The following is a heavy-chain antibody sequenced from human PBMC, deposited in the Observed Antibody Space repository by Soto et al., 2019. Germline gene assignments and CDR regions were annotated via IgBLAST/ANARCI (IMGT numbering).Heavy chain of an antibody. CDR2: IWYDGSNK. D-gene: IGHD6-19*01. CDR1: GFTFSSYG. CDR3: ARDQGGWLVHLDY. J-gene: IGHJ4*02. V-gene: IGHV3-33*01. Sequence: QVQLVESGGGVVQPGRSLRLSCAASGFTFSSYGMHWVRQAPGKGLEWVAAIWYDGSNKYYADSVKGRFTISRDNSKNTLYLQMNSLRAEDTAVYYCARDQGGWLVHLDYWGQGTLVTVSS.